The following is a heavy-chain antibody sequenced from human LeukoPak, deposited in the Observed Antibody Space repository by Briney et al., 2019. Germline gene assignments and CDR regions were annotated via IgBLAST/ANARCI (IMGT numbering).Heavy chain of an antibody. Sequence: SETLSLTCTVSGGSISSYYWSWIRQPAGEGLEWIGRIYTSGSTNYNPSLKSRVTMSVDTSKNQFSLKLSSVTAADTDVYYCAREGGAAGDFDYWGQGTLVTVSS. CDR2: IYTSGST. D-gene: IGHD6-13*01. J-gene: IGHJ4*02. CDR1: GGSISSYY. V-gene: IGHV4-4*07. CDR3: AREGGAAGDFDY.